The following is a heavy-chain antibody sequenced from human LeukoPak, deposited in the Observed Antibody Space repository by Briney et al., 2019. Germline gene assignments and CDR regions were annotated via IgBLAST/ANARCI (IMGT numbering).Heavy chain of an antibody. D-gene: IGHD2-2*02. CDR1: GGSISSYY. Sequence: NPSETLSLTCTVSGGSISSYYWSWIRQPPGKGLEWIGEINHSGSTNYNPSLKSRVTISVDTSKNQFSLKLSSVTAADTAVYYCARVTHDTGIVVVPAAIPWFDPWGQGTLVTVSS. CDR3: ARVTHDTGIVVVPAAIPWFDP. CDR2: INHSGST. J-gene: IGHJ5*02. V-gene: IGHV4-34*01.